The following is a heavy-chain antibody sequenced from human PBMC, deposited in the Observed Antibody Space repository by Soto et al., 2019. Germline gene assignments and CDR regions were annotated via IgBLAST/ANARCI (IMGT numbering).Heavy chain of an antibody. CDR1: GITYTTYA. D-gene: IGHD5-12*01. CDR2: INTGNGNP. V-gene: IGHV1-3*04. Sequence: QVQLVQSGAEVKKPGASVKVSCKASGITYTTYAIHWVRQAPGQGLEWMGWINTGNGNPRYSQRFQGRVTLTTDTSASTAYMDLSSLTSEDTGVYYSARAISGYVTWGQGTLITVSS. CDR3: ARAISGYVT. J-gene: IGHJ5*02.